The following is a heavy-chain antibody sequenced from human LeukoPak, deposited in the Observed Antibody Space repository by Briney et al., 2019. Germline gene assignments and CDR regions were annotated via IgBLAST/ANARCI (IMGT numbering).Heavy chain of an antibody. D-gene: IGHD3-9*01. CDR3: ARGGGGDHYDILTGYFSYYYGMDV. J-gene: IGHJ6*02. Sequence: GASVKVSCKASGYTFTSYYMHWVRQAPGQGLEWMGIINPSGGSTSYAQKFQGRVTMTRDTSTSTDYMELSSLRSEDTAVYYCARGGGGDHYDILTGYFSYYYGMDVWGQGTTVTVSS. V-gene: IGHV1-46*01. CDR1: GYTFTSYY. CDR2: INPSGGST.